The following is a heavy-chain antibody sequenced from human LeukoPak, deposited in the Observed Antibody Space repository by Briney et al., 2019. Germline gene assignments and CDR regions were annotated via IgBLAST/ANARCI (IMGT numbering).Heavy chain of an antibody. CDR1: EYSVTEVA. CDR2: FHPKDADM. V-gene: IGHV1-24*01. Sequence: ASVKVSCKVSEYSVTEVAIHWVRQTGEGLEWMGGFHPKDADMIYAQKFQGRVTMTQDTSTDTVYMELSSLRSEDTAVYYCAADSTYYYDSSGYYYEVGAFDIWGQGTMVTVSS. J-gene: IGHJ3*02. D-gene: IGHD3-22*01. CDR3: AADSTYYYDSSGYYYEVGAFDI.